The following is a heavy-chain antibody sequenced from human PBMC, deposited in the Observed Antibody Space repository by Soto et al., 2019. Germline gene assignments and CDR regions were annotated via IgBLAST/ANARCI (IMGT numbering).Heavy chain of an antibody. CDR2: IIPIFGTA. Sequence: SVKVSCKASGGTFSSYAISWVRQAPGQGLEWMGGIIPIFGTANYAQKFQGRVTITADESTSTAYMELSSLRSEDTAVYYCARDGRSSSWYSFDYFDYWGQGTLVTVSS. J-gene: IGHJ4*02. CDR3: ARDGRSSSWYSFDYFDY. D-gene: IGHD6-13*01. CDR1: GGTFSSYA. V-gene: IGHV1-69*13.